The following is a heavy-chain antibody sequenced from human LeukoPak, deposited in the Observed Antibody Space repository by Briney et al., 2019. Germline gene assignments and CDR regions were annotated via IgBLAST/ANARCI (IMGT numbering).Heavy chain of an antibody. V-gene: IGHV3-7*03. CDR3: ARDNGWSADF. D-gene: IGHD2-15*01. Sequence: PGGSLRLSCAASAFIVSSNYMSWVRQAPGKGLEWVANIKQDGSAKPYVDSVKGRFTISRDNAKNSLFLQMNSLRAEDTAVYYCARDNGWSADFWGQGTLVTVSS. J-gene: IGHJ4*02. CDR2: IKQDGSAK. CDR1: AFIVSSNY.